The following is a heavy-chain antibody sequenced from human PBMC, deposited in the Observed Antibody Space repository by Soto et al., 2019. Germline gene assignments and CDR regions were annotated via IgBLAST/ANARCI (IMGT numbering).Heavy chain of an antibody. D-gene: IGHD1-1*01. V-gene: IGHV1-8*01. CDR3: AGRKERSGPHYFDS. CDR1: GYSFITYD. CDR2: MNPYNGNA. Sequence: QVQLVQSGAEVKKPGASVKVSCKASGYSFITYDINWVRQAPGQGLEWMGWMNPYNGNAGYAQKFQGRVTMTRNTSISTAYMELSSLRSNDTAIYFCAGRKERSGPHYFDSWGQGTLVTVSS. J-gene: IGHJ4*02.